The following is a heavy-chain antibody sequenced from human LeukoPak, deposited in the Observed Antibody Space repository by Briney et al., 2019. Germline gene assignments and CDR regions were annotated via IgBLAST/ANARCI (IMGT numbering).Heavy chain of an antibody. CDR3: ASQAHDYKYAFEI. V-gene: IGHV4-31*03. Sequence: SETLSLTCTVSGGSINNGGYYWSWIRQHPGKGLEWIGYIYYSGSSYYNPSLRSRVTISVDTSKNHFSLKLSSVTAADTAVYYCASQAHDYKYAFEIWGQGTMVTVSS. CDR2: IYYSGSS. D-gene: IGHD4-11*01. J-gene: IGHJ3*02. CDR1: GGSINNGGYY.